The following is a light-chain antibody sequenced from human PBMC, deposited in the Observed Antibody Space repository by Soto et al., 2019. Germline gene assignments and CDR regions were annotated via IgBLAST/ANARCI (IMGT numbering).Light chain of an antibody. Sequence: DIQMTQSPSTLSGSVGDRVTITFRASQTISSWLAWYQQKPGKAPKLLIYKASTLKSGVPSRFSGSGSETEFTLTISSLQPDDFATYYCQHYNSYSEAFGQGTNVDIK. V-gene: IGKV1-5*03. J-gene: IGKJ1*01. CDR1: QTISSW. CDR3: QHYNSYSEA. CDR2: KAS.